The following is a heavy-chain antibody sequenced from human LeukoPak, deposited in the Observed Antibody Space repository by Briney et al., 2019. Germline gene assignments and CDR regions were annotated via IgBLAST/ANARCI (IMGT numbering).Heavy chain of an antibody. J-gene: IGHJ5*02. V-gene: IGHV1-18*01. CDR3: ARAGGWNLLDHTRCFDL. Sequence: ASVKVSCKASGYTFINFGISWLRQAPGQGLEWMGWISTNKGNTDYAQNVQDRVAMTTDTSTSTAYMELRSLRSDDTAVYYCARAGGWNLLDHTRCFDLWGQGTLVTVSS. CDR2: ISTNKGNT. D-gene: IGHD2-2*01. CDR1: GYTFINFG.